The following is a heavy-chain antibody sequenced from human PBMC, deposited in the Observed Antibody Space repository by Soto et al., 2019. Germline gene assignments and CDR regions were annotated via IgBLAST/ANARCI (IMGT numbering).Heavy chain of an antibody. V-gene: IGHV3-74*01. CDR3: AHRADFNGNWNGGYFDY. J-gene: IGHJ4*02. CDR1: GFTFSNYW. D-gene: IGHD1-1*01. Sequence: PGGSLRLSCAASGFTFSNYWMHWVRQAPGKGLVWVSRISGDGTGTDYADSVKGRFTISRDNAKKTLYLQMNNLRADDTAVYYCAHRADFNGNWNGGYFDYWGQGALVTVSS. CDR2: ISGDGTGT.